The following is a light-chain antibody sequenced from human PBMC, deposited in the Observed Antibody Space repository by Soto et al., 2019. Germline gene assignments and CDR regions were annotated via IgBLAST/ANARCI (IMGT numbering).Light chain of an antibody. CDR3: AAWDDSLTGHGV. J-gene: IGLJ3*02. V-gene: IGLV1-44*01. CDR2: SNN. Sequence: QSVLTQPPSASGTPGQRVTISCSGSPSNIGGNTVNWYQQLPGTAPKLLIYSNNQRPSGVPDRFSGSKSGTSASLAISGLQSEDEADYYCAAWDDSLTGHGVFGGGTKLTVL. CDR1: PSNIGGNT.